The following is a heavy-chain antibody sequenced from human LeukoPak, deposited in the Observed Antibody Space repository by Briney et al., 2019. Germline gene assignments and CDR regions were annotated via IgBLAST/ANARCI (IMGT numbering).Heavy chain of an antibody. J-gene: IGHJ5*02. CDR1: GFTFSAYS. CDR3: ARGRYYDTSAYNYFDP. CDR2: ISGSGRSI. V-gene: IGHV3-48*01. Sequence: GGSLRLSCAASGFTFSAYSMNWIRQAPGKGLEWISYISGSGRSIFSADSVRGRFTISGDNANNSLFLQMNSLRAEDTAVYYCARGRYYDTSAYNYFDPWGQGTLVTVSS. D-gene: IGHD3-22*01.